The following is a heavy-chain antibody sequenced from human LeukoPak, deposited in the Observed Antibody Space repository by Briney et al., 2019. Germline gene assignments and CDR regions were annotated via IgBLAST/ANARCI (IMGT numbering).Heavy chain of an antibody. V-gene: IGHV4-39*01. CDR3: ARQYNSGYGLPFDY. D-gene: IGHD5-12*01. Sequence: SETLSLTCTVSGGSISSSSYYWGWIRQPPGKGLEWIGSIYYSGNTYYNPSLKSRVTISVDTSKNQFSLKLNSVTAADMAVYYCARQYNSGYGLPFDYWGQGTLVTVSS. J-gene: IGHJ4*02. CDR1: GGSISSSSYY. CDR2: IYYSGNT.